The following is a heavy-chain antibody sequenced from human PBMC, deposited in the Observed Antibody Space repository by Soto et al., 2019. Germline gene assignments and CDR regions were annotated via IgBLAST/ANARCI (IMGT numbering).Heavy chain of an antibody. D-gene: IGHD2-2*01. Sequence: TLSLNWTSCGGAISRYYWIWFRQPTGKGLEWIGRIYTSGSTNYNPSLKSRVTMSVDTSKNQFSLKLSSVTAADTAVDYCGRVGCSSISYNGATWIYTRGQH. CDR2: IYTSGST. CDR1: GGAISRYY. V-gene: IGHV4-4*07. J-gene: IGHJ1*01. CDR3: GRVGCSSISYNGATWIYTRGQH.